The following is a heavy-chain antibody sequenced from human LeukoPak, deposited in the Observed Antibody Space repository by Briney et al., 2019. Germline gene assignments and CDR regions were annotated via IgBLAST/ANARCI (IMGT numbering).Heavy chain of an antibody. V-gene: IGHV3-20*04. CDR1: GFTFTSYA. Sequence: RSGGSLRLSCAASGFTFTSYAMKWVRQAPGKGLEWVSGINWNGGSTGYADSVKGRFTISRDNAKNSLYLQMNSLRAEDTALYYCARVVTTVTTWFDYWGQGTLVTVSS. CDR3: ARVVTTVTTWFDY. J-gene: IGHJ4*02. D-gene: IGHD4-17*01. CDR2: INWNGGST.